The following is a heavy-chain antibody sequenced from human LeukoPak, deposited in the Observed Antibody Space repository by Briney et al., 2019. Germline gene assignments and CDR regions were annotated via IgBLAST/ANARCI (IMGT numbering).Heavy chain of an antibody. V-gene: IGHV4-4*07. CDR1: GGSISSYY. CDR3: ARGIAAASERAFDI. CDR2: IYSSGST. J-gene: IGHJ3*02. D-gene: IGHD6-13*01. Sequence: KPSETLSLTCTVSGGSISSYYWSWIRQPAGKGLEWIGRIYSSGSTDYNPSLKSRVTMSVDTSKNQFSLKMRSVTAADTAVYYCARGIAAASERAFDIWGQGTMVTVSS.